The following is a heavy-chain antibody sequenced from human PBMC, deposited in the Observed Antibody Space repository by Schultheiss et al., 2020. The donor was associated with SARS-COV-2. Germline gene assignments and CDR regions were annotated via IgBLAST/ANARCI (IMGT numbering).Heavy chain of an antibody. V-gene: IGHV3-23*01. J-gene: IGHJ2*01. CDR1: GFTFSSYA. CDR2: ISGSGGST. Sequence: GGSLRLSCAASGFTFSSYAMSWVRQAPGKGLEWVSAISGSGGSTYYADSVKGRFTISRDNAKNSLYLQMNSLRAGDTAVYYCARVGATAYWYFDLWGRGTLVTVSS. CDR3: ARVGATAYWYFDL. D-gene: IGHD1-26*01.